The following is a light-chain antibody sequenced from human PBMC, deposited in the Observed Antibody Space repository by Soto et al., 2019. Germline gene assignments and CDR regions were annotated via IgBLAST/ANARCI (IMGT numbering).Light chain of an antibody. CDR2: WAS. J-gene: IGKJ1*01. CDR3: QQYYSTPT. Sequence: DIVMTQSPDSLAVSLGERATINCKSSQSVLYSSNNKNFLTWYQQKPGQPPKLLIYWASTRESGVPDRFSGSGSGTDFTLTINNLQAEDVAVYYCQQYYSTPTFGQGTKVDIK. CDR1: QSVLYSSNNKNF. V-gene: IGKV4-1*01.